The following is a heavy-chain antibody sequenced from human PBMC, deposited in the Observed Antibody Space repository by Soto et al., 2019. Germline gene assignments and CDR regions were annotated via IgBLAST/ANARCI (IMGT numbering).Heavy chain of an antibody. CDR3: ARHWEGEGVPAATYMVTLDAFDI. J-gene: IGHJ3*02. D-gene: IGHD2-2*01. CDR1: GGSISSSSYY. V-gene: IGHV4-39*01. Sequence: QLQLQESGPGLVKPSETLSLTCTVSGGSISSSSYYWGWIRQPPGKGLEWIGSIYYSGSTYYNPSLKSRVTISVDTSKNQCSRKLSSVAAADTAVYYCARHWEGEGVPAATYMVTLDAFDIWGQGTMVTVSS. CDR2: IYYSGST.